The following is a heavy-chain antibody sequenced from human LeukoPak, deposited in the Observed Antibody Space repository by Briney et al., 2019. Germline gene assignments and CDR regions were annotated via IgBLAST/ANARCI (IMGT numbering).Heavy chain of an antibody. D-gene: IGHD3-22*01. CDR3: AKEPSWSLLRGSWDY. Sequence: GGSLRLSCAASGFTFSSYAMTWVRQAPGKGLEWVSAISGSGGSTYYADPVKGRFTISRDNSKDTLYLQMNSLRAEDTAVYYCAKEPSWSLLRGSWDYWGQGTLVTVSS. CDR1: GFTFSSYA. V-gene: IGHV3-23*01. CDR2: ISGSGGST. J-gene: IGHJ4*02.